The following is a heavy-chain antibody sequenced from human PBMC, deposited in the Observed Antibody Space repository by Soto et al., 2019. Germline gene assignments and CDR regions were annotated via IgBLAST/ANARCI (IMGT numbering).Heavy chain of an antibody. D-gene: IGHD3-22*01. CDR3: TTDWLFL. V-gene: IGHV3-15*04. Sequence: PGGSLRLSCAASGFTFSNARMAWVRQAPGKGLEWVGLIESNSDGGTRGYAEPVKGRFTISRDDWKKTVYLQMNSLKSEDTAVYHCTTDWLFLWGLGTPVTVSS. CDR2: IESNSDGGTR. CDR1: GFTFSNAR. J-gene: IGHJ4*02.